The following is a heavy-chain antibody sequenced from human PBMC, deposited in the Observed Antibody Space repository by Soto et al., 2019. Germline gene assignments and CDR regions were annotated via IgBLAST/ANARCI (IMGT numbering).Heavy chain of an antibody. D-gene: IGHD1-20*01. CDR3: ARGITGTVTYYYGLDV. V-gene: IGHV1-69*12. CDR1: GGTFSSYA. CDR2: IIPIFGTA. J-gene: IGHJ6*02. Sequence: QVQLVQSGAEVKKPGSSMKVSCKASGGTFSSYAISWVRQAPGQGLEWMGGIIPIFGTADYAQKFRGRVTITADESTSTAYMELSSLRSEDTAVYYCARGITGTVTYYYGLDVWGQGTTVTVSS.